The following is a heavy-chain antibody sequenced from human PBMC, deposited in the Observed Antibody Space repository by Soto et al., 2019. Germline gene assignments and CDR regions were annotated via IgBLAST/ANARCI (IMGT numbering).Heavy chain of an antibody. D-gene: IGHD6-6*01. Sequence: GGSLRLSCAASGFTFTSYAMSWVRQAPGKGLEWVSSISGGGGSTYYADSVKGRFTISRDNSRNTLYLQMNSLRAEDTAVYYCAKQTATRRGALDYWGQGTLVTVS. CDR1: GFTFTSYA. CDR3: AKQTATRRGALDY. J-gene: IGHJ4*02. V-gene: IGHV3-23*01. CDR2: ISGGGGST.